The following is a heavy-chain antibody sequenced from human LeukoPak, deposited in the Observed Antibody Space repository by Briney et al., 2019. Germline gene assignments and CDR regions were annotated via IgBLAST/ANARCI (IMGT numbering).Heavy chain of an antibody. Sequence: GGSLRLSCAASGFTFSNYAINWVRQAPGKGLYWVSAISGSGGSTYYADSVKGRFTISRDNSKTTLYLQMNSLRAEDTAVYYCAKDSYYDFWSGAFDYWGQGTLVTVSS. V-gene: IGHV3-23*01. CDR3: AKDSYYDFWSGAFDY. D-gene: IGHD3-3*01. J-gene: IGHJ4*02. CDR2: ISGSGGST. CDR1: GFTFSNYA.